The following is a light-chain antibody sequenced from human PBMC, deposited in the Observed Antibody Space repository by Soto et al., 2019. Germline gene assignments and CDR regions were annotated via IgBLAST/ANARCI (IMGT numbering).Light chain of an antibody. CDR1: QSLSSTY. J-gene: IGKJ1*01. CDR3: HQYGSSPRT. Sequence: EIALTPSPGTLSLSPGERATLSCRASQSLSSTYLAWYQQNPGQAPRLLIYGASNRATGIPDRFSGSGSGTEFTLTISRLEPEDFAVYYCHQYGSSPRTFGQGTKVEIK. CDR2: GAS. V-gene: IGKV3-20*01.